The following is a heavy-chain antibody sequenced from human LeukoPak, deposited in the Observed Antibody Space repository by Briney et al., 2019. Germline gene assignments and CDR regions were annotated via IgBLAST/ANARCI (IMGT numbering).Heavy chain of an antibody. CDR1: GFTVSGSY. Sequence: GGSLRLSCAASGFTVSGSYMSWVRQAPGKGLEWVSIIYPGGSTYYADSVKGRFTISRNNSKNTLDLQMNSLRAEDTAVYYCARPTSGQSFDIWGQGTMVTVSS. D-gene: IGHD6-19*01. J-gene: IGHJ3*02. CDR3: ARPTSGQSFDI. V-gene: IGHV3-53*01. CDR2: IYPGGST.